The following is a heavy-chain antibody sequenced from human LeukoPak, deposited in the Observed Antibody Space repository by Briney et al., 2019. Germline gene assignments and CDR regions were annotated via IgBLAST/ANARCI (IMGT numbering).Heavy chain of an antibody. Sequence: GGSLRLSCAASGVTFSSYAMSWVRQAPGKGLEWVSAISGTGGRTYYADSVKGRFTISRDNSKNTLYLQMNNLRAEDTAVYYCAKAGSIRFDYWGQGTLVTVSS. V-gene: IGHV3-23*01. J-gene: IGHJ4*02. CDR2: ISGTGGRT. CDR1: GVTFSSYA. CDR3: AKAGSIRFDY. D-gene: IGHD1-26*01.